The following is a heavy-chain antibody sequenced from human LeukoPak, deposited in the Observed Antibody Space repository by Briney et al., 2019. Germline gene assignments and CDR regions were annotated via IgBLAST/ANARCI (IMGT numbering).Heavy chain of an antibody. J-gene: IGHJ6*02. Sequence: ASVKVSCKASGYTFTSYGISWVRQAPGQGLEWMGWISAYNGNTNYAQKLQGRVTMTTDTSTSTAYMELRSLRSDDTAVYYCARDGSTIFGVVIIGYGMDVWGQGTTVTVSS. CDR3: ARDGSTIFGVVIIGYGMDV. V-gene: IGHV1-18*01. D-gene: IGHD3-3*01. CDR1: GYTFTSYG. CDR2: ISAYNGNT.